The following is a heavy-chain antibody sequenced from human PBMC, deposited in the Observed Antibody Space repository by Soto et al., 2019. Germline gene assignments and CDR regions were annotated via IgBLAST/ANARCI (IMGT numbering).Heavy chain of an antibody. V-gene: IGHV3-20*04. CDR2: INWNGGST. D-gene: IGHD6-19*01. CDR3: ARLYSSGWYGPGRY. CDR1: GLTFDDYG. J-gene: IGHJ4*02. Sequence: EVQLVESGGGVVRAGGSMRLSCAASGLTFDDYGMSWVRQAPGKGLEWVSGINWNGGSTGYADSVKGRFTISRDNAKNSLYLQMNSLRAEDTALYYCARLYSSGWYGPGRYWAQGTLVTVSS.